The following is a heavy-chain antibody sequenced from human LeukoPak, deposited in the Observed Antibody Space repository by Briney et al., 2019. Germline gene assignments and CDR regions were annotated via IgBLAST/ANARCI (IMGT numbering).Heavy chain of an antibody. Sequence: GRSLRLSCVASGFTFDDYAMHWVRQTPGKGLEWVSGISWNGPKTDYADSVKGRFTISRDNAKNSLYLQMNSLRAEDTAVYYCARALPYPSGNTWGQGTLVTVSS. CDR2: ISWNGPKT. CDR1: GFTFDDYA. CDR3: ARALPYPSGNT. D-gene: IGHD3-10*01. J-gene: IGHJ5*02. V-gene: IGHV3-9*01.